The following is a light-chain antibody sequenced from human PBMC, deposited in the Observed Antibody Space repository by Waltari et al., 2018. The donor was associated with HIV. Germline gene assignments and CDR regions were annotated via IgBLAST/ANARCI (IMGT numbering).Light chain of an antibody. CDR2: EVN. J-gene: IGLJ2*01. CDR1: TNDISTYNF. CDR3: SSYTTRASVV. Sequence: QSALTQPASVSGSPGQSITISCTGPTNDISTYNFVSWYQQSPGGAPKLIIFEVNSRPSGISDLFSVSKSGDTASLTISGLQAWDEAVYFCSSYTTRASVVFGGGTKLTVL. V-gene: IGLV2-14*01.